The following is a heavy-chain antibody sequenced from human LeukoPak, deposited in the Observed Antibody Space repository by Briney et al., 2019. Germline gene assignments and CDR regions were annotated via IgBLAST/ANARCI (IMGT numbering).Heavy chain of an antibody. Sequence: ASVKVSCKASGYTFTGYYMHWVRQAPGQGLEWMGWINPNSGGTNYAKKFQGRVTMTRDKSISTAYMELSRLRSDDTAVYYCARGRGGNYPWWFDNWGQGALVTVSA. CDR1: GYTFTGYY. CDR2: INPNSGGT. D-gene: IGHD2-8*02. CDR3: ARGRGGNYPWWFDN. J-gene: IGHJ4*02. V-gene: IGHV1-2*02.